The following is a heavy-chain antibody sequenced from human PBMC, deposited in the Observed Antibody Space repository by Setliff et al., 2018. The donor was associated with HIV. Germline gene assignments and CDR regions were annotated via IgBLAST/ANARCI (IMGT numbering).Heavy chain of an antibody. CDR1: GGTFSGYV. CDR2: IIPIYATS. V-gene: IGHV1-69*13. Sequence: SVKVSCKASGGTFSGYVINWVRQAPGQGFEWMGGIIPIYATSNYAQGFQGRITITADESTSTAYMELSSLRSEDTAFYYCAYSNGYVYSNFWGQGTLVTVSS. D-gene: IGHD5-18*01. CDR3: AYSNGYVYSNF. J-gene: IGHJ4*02.